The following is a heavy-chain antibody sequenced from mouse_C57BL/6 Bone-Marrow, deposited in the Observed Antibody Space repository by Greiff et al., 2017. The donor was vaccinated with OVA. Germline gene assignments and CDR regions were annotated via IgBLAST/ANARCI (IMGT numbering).Heavy chain of an antibody. CDR3: ARNSSGYDYYAMDY. J-gene: IGHJ4*01. Sequence: EVKLVESGGGLVQPGESLKLSCESNEYEFPSHDMSWVRKTPEKRLELVAAINSDGGSTYYPDTMERRFIISRDNTKKTLYLHMSSLRSEDTALYYCARNSSGYDYYAMDYWGQGTSVTVSS. D-gene: IGHD3-2*02. V-gene: IGHV5-2*01. CDR1: EYEFPSHD. CDR2: INSDGGST.